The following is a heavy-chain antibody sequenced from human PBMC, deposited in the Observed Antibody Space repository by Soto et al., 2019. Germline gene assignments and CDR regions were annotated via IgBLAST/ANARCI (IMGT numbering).Heavy chain of an antibody. D-gene: IGHD4-4*01. CDR2: IYYSGST. CDR1: GGSISSSSYY. CDR3: ARHGSDYSNYAGEPNWFDP. V-gene: IGHV4-39*01. J-gene: IGHJ5*02. Sequence: SETLSLTCTVSGGSISSSSYYWGWIRQPPGKGLEWIGSIYYSGSTYYNPSLKSRVTISVDTSKNQFSLKLSSVTAADTAVYYCARHGSDYSNYAGEPNWFDPWGQGTLVTVSS.